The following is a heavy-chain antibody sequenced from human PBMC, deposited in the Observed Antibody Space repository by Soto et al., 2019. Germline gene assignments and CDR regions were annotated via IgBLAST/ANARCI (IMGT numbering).Heavy chain of an antibody. J-gene: IGHJ4*02. V-gene: IGHV4-30-4*01. D-gene: IGHD3-10*01. CDR3: AREPYGSGFRGLGY. CDR1: GGSISSGDYY. Sequence: QVQLQESGPGLVKPSQTLSLTCTVSGGSISSGDYYRSWIRQPPGKGLEWIGYIYYSGSTYYNPSLKGRVTISVDTSKNQFSLKLSSVTAADTAVYYCAREPYGSGFRGLGYWGQGTLVTVSS. CDR2: IYYSGST.